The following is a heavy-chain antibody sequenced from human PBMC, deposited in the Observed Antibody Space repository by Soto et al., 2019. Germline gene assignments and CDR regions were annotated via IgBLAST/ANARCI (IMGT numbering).Heavy chain of an antibody. J-gene: IGHJ4*02. D-gene: IGHD2-8*02. CDR1: GYALTSYY. CDR2: ISKDGNVK. V-gene: IGHV3-30*03. Sequence: SCKASGYALTSYYMHWVRQAPGKGLEWVAVISKDGNVKYYAESVKGRFTISRDNSKNTLYLQMNSLGAEDTAAYYCTGEVASGYWGQGTLVTVSS. CDR3: TGEVASGY.